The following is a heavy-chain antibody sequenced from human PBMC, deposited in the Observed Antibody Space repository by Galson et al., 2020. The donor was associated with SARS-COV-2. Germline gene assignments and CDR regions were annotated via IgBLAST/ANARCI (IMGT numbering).Heavy chain of an antibody. Sequence: GESLKISCAASGFPFSTYSMNWVRQRPGKGLEWVSSISRSGNYIYSADSVKGRFTIARDNAKNSLYLQMNSLRAEDTAVYYCARDYSAGSDSLNNNFDSWGQGTLVTVSS. D-gene: IGHD3-10*01. CDR1: GFPFSTYS. J-gene: IGHJ4*02. CDR2: ISRSGNYI. V-gene: IGHV3-21*01. CDR3: ARDYSAGSDSLNNNFDS.